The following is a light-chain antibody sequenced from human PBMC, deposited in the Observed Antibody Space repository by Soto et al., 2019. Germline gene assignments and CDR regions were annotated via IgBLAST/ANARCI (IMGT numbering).Light chain of an antibody. CDR1: SGDIGSYNR. Sequence: QSALTQPASVSGSPGQSTTISCTGTSGDIGSYNRVSWYQQHPGKAPKLIIYEVTDRPSGVSNRFSGSKSGNTASLTISGLQAEDEAEYYCSSYTNINTRACVFGTGTKLTVL. CDR3: SSYTNINTRACV. CDR2: EVT. V-gene: IGLV2-14*01. J-gene: IGLJ1*01.